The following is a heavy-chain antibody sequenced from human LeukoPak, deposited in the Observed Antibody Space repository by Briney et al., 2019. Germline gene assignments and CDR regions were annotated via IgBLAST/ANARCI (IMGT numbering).Heavy chain of an antibody. CDR1: GFSFGNFW. V-gene: IGHV3-7*04. D-gene: IGHD3-10*01. CDR2: MNPDGSQR. J-gene: IGHJ3*02. Sequence: GGSLRLSCATSGFSFGNFWMGWVRQAPGKGLEWVANMNPDGSQRNYVGSVKGRFTISRDNSKNTLYLQMNSLRTEDTAVYYCARGAFSGGYYYGSGTSDTGAFDIWGQGTMVTVSS. CDR3: ARGAFSGGYYYGSGTSDTGAFDI.